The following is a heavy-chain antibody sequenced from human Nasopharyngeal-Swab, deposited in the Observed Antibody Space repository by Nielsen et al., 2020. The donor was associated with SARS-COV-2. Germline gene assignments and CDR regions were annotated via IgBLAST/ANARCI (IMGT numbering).Heavy chain of an antibody. V-gene: IGHV3-48*03. D-gene: IGHD3-22*01. CDR1: GFTFSSYE. CDR3: ARARFYYDSSALDF. CDR2: ISSSGSTI. J-gene: IGHJ4*02. Sequence: GESLKISCAASGFTFSSYEMNWVRQAPGKGLEWVSYISSSGSTIYYADSVKGRFTISRDNAKNSLYLQMSSLRAEDTAVYYCARARFYYDSSALDFWGQGTLVTVSS.